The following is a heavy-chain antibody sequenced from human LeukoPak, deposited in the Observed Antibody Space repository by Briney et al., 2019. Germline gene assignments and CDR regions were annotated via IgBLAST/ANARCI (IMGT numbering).Heavy chain of an antibody. CDR3: ARGGEAGLAD. CDR1: GASMSSYY. Sequence: SETLSLTCTVSGASMSSYYWTWIRQPPGKGLEWIGYIYSSGSTNSNPSLKSRVTISVDTSKNQFSLNLSSVTAADTAVYYCARGGEAGLADWGQGTLVTVSS. D-gene: IGHD4-17*01. V-gene: IGHV4-59*01. CDR2: IYSSGST. J-gene: IGHJ4*02.